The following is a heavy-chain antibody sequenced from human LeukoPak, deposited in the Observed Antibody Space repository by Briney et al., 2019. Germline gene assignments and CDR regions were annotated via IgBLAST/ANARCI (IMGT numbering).Heavy chain of an antibody. Sequence: GGSLRLSCTASGFTFSSYSMNWVRQAPGKGLEWVSYISSGSSTIFYADSVKGRFSISRDNAKNSLYLQMNSLRDEDTAVYYCARVGELYTSRASFVYWGQGTLVTVSS. CDR3: ARVGELYTSRASFVY. D-gene: IGHD3-16*01. J-gene: IGHJ4*02. CDR2: ISSGSSTI. CDR1: GFTFSSYS. V-gene: IGHV3-48*02.